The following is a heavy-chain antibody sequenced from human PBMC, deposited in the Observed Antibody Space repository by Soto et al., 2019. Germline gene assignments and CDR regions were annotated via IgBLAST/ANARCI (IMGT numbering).Heavy chain of an antibody. CDR2: IKQDGSEK. CDR1: GFTFSSYW. D-gene: IGHD3-9*01. CDR3: AGESYYFDILTGYYAFDI. J-gene: IGHJ3*02. V-gene: IGHV3-7*01. Sequence: GGSLRLSCAASGFTFSSYWMSWVRQAPGKGLEWVANIKQDGSEKYYVDSVKGRFTISRDNAKNSLYLQMNSLRAEDTAVYYCAGESYYFDILTGYYAFDIWGQGTMVTVSS.